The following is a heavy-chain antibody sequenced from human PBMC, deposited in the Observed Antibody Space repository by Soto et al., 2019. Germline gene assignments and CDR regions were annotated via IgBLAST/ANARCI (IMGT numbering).Heavy chain of an antibody. CDR3: ASSRGDYGNYYYRMDV. CDR1: GGTFSSYA. J-gene: IGHJ6*02. CDR2: IIPIFGTA. Sequence: SVKVSCKASGGTFSSYAISWVRQAPGQGLEWMGEIIPIFGTANYAQKFQGRVTITADESTSTAYMELSSLRSEDTAVYYCASSRGDYGNYYYRMDVWGQGTTVTVSS. D-gene: IGHD4-17*01. V-gene: IGHV1-69*13.